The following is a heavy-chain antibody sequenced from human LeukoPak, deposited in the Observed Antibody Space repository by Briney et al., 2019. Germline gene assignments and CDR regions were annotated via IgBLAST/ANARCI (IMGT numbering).Heavy chain of an antibody. J-gene: IGHJ4*02. V-gene: IGHV3-23*01. D-gene: IGHD3-3*01. CDR2: ISGSGGTT. CDR1: GFTFSNYA. Sequence: GGSLRLSCAASGFTFSNYAMSWVRQAPGKGLQWVSAISGSGGTTYYADSVKGRFTISRDNSKNTLYLQMDSLRAEDTAVYYCARDRAWNYFDYWGQGTLVTVSS. CDR3: ARDRAWNYFDY.